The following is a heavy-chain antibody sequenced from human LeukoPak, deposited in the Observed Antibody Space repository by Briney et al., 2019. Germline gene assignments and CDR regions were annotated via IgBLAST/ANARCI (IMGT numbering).Heavy chain of an antibody. V-gene: IGHV4-39*07. J-gene: IGHJ6*03. CDR1: GGSISSSSYY. CDR2: IYYSGST. D-gene: IGHD3-10*01. Sequence: SETLSLTCTVSGGSISSSSYYWGWIRQPPGKGLEWIGSIYYSGSTYYNPSLKSRVTISVDTSKNQFSLKLSSVTAADTAVYYCARVNVYYYGSGSYLYYYYYMDVWGKGTTVTISS. CDR3: ARVNVYYYGSGSYLYYYYYMDV.